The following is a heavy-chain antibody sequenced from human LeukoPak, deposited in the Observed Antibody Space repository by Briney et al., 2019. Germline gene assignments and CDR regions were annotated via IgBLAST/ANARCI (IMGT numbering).Heavy chain of an antibody. Sequence: GGSLRLSCAASGFTFSSYAMHWVRQAPGKGLEWVAVISYDGSNKYYADSVKGRFTISRDNSKNTLYLQMNSLRAEDTAVYYCARDGGYCSGGSCSDAFDIWGQGTMVTVSS. J-gene: IGHJ3*02. CDR2: ISYDGSNK. V-gene: IGHV3-30*14. CDR1: GFTFSSYA. D-gene: IGHD2-15*01. CDR3: ARDGGYCSGGSCSDAFDI.